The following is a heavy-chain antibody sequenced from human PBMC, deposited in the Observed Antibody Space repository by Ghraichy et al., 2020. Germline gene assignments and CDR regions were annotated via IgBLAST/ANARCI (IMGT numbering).Heavy chain of an antibody. CDR3: ARDAPEDFWSGYFAY. Sequence: GESLNISCAASGFTVSSNYMSWVRQAPGKGLEWVSVIYSGGSTYYADSVKGRFTISRDNSKNTLYLQMNSLRAEDTAVYYCARDAPEDFWSGYFAYWGQGTLVTVSS. D-gene: IGHD3-3*01. J-gene: IGHJ4*02. CDR2: IYSGGST. V-gene: IGHV3-53*01. CDR1: GFTVSSNY.